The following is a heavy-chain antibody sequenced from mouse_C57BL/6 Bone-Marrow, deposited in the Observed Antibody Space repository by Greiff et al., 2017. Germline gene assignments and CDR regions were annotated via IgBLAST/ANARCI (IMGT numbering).Heavy chain of an antibody. J-gene: IGHJ4*01. Sequence: EVQRVESGPGLVKPSQSLSLTCSVTGYSITSGYYWNWIRQFPGNKLEWMGYIRYDGSNNYNPSLKNRISITLDTSKNQFFLKLNSVTTEDTATYYCARVGYGYAMDYWGQGTSVTVSS. V-gene: IGHV3-6*01. CDR2: IRYDGSN. CDR3: ARVGYGYAMDY. CDR1: GYSITSGYY. D-gene: IGHD2-14*01.